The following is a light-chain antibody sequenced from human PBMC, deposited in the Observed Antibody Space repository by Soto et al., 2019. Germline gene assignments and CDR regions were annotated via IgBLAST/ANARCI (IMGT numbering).Light chain of an antibody. V-gene: IGKV3-20*01. J-gene: IGKJ2*01. CDR1: QSIRSSY. CDR2: AAS. Sequence: IVLTQSPGTLSLSPGESAPLSCRASQSIRSSYVAWDQQKPGQAPRLLIYAASARATGLPDRFSGSGSGTDFTLTNSKLDPEDFAMYYWHCQYFANSAVYFFGQGTKLEI. CDR3: HCQYFANSAVYF.